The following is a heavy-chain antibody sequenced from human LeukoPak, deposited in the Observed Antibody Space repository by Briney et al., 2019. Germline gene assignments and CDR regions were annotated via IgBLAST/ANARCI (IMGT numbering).Heavy chain of an antibody. D-gene: IGHD3-10*01. CDR2: INPNSGGT. Sequence: ASVKVSCKASGYTFTGYYMHWVRQAPGQGLEWMGWINPNSGGTNYAQKFQDRVTMTRDTSFSTAYIELSRLISDGTAAYYCARARSDGGILWCGESGSWFDPWGQGTLVTVSS. J-gene: IGHJ5*02. V-gene: IGHV1-2*02. CDR3: ARARSDGGILWCGESGSWFDP. CDR1: GYTFTGYY.